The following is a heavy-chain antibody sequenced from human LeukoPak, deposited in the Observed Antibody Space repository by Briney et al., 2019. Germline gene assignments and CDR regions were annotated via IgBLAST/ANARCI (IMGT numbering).Heavy chain of an antibody. J-gene: IGHJ4*02. D-gene: IGHD4-23*01. Sequence: PSETLSLTCTVSVGSISSSRYYWGWIRQPPGKGLEWIGSIYYSGSTYYNPSLKRRITISVATSKNQYSLKLSSVTAADTAVYYCARLFGNSDFDYWGQGTLVTVSS. CDR3: ARLFGNSDFDY. CDR1: VGSISSSRYY. CDR2: IYYSGST. V-gene: IGHV4-39*01.